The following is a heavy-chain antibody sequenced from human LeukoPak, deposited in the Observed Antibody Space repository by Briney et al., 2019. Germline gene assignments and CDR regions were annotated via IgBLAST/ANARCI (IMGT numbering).Heavy chain of an antibody. V-gene: IGHV1-2*02. CDR2: INPNSGGT. CDR1: GYTFTGYY. D-gene: IGHD2-15*01. CDR3: ARGYCSGGSCPARIDP. J-gene: IGHJ5*02. Sequence: GASVKVSCKASGYTFTGYYMHWVRQAPGQGLEWMGWINPNSGGTNYAQKFQGRVTMTRDTSISTAYMELSRLRSDDTAVYCCARGYCSGGSCPARIDPWGQGTLVTVSS.